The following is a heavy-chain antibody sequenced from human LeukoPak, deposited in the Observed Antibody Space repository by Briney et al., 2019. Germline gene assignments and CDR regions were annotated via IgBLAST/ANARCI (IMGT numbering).Heavy chain of an antibody. CDR3: ARGFTEFYYDSSGYYNY. V-gene: IGHV4-34*01. CDR2: INHSGST. J-gene: IGHJ4*02. D-gene: IGHD3-22*01. Sequence: MPSETLSLTCAVYGGSFSGYYWSWIRQPPGKGLEWIGEINHSGSTNYNPSLKSRVTISVDTSKNQFSLKLSSVTAADTAVYYCARGFTEFYYDSSGYYNYWGQGTLVTVSS. CDR1: GGSFSGYY.